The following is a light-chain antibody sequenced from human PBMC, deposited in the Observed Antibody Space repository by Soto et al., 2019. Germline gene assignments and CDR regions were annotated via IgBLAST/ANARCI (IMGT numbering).Light chain of an antibody. Sequence: PGQRFTLSSRASQSVSSSLAWYQQRPGQAPRLLIYDTSTRAAGISARFSGSGSGTEFTLTISSLQSEDFAVYYCQQYIDWPPGTFGQGTKVDNK. J-gene: IGKJ1*01. CDR3: QQYIDWPPGT. V-gene: IGKV3-15*01. CDR2: DTS. CDR1: QSVSSS.